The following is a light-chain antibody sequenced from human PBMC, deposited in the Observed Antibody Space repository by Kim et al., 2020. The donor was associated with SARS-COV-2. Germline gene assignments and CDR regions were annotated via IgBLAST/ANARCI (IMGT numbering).Light chain of an antibody. CDR3: MQSTYQPPSIT. V-gene: IGKV2-30*01. J-gene: IGKJ5*01. CDR1: QSLGNSDGNSF. CDR2: KVS. Sequence: DVVLTQSPLTLPVTLGEPASISCRSSQSLGNSDGNSFLNWFQLRPGQSPRRLIYKVSFRDSGVPNRFSGSGSGTDFTLKISRVEAEDVGIYYCMQSTYQPPSITFGQGTRLEIK.